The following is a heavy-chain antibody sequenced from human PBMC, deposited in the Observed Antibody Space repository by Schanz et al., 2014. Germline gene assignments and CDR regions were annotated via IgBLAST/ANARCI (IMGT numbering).Heavy chain of an antibody. CDR3: AREEGWGIAAAGPKRDCYGMDV. D-gene: IGHD6-13*01. Sequence: EVQLLESGGGLVQPGGSLRLSCAASGFTFSSYAMSWVRQAPGKGLEWVSGISGSGGSTYYADSVKGRFTISKDNPKNSLYLQMNSLRAEDTAVFYCAREEGWGIAAAGPKRDCYGMDVWGQGTTVTGSS. V-gene: IGHV3-23*01. J-gene: IGHJ6*02. CDR2: ISGSGGST. CDR1: GFTFSSYA.